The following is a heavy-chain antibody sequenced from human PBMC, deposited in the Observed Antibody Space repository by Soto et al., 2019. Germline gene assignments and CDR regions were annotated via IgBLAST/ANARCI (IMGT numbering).Heavy chain of an antibody. V-gene: IGHV3-7*03. CDR1: GSSFNVYW. CDR3: ARDRERITVDRTFALGAMEV. Sequence: PGGSPRLSCATSGSSFNVYWMTCVRQAPGKGLEWVGTVNPAGTGTYYGDSLKGRFIISRDNADNSLSLQMHNLRVDDTAIYYCARDRERITVDRTFALGAMEVWGPG. CDR2: VNPAGTGT. D-gene: IGHD3-10*01. J-gene: IGHJ6*02.